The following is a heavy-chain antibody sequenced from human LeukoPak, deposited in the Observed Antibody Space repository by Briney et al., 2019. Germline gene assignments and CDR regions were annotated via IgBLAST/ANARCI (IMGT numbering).Heavy chain of an antibody. CDR1: GFTFSSYW. D-gene: IGHD2-15*01. CDR3: ARGIARYYFDY. CDR2: IKQDGSEK. Sequence: GGSLRLSCAASGFTFSSYWMSWVRQAPGKWLEWVANIKQDGSEKYYVDSVKGRFTISRDNANNSLYLQMNSLRAEDTAVYYCARGIARYYFDYWGQGTLVTVSS. J-gene: IGHJ4*02. V-gene: IGHV3-7*01.